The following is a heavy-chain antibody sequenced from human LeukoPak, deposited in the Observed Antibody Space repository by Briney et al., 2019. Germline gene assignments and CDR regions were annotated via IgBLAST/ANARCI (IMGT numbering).Heavy chain of an antibody. V-gene: IGHV4-59*01. D-gene: IGHD3-22*01. Sequence: SETLSLTRTVSGGSISSYYWSWIRQPPGKGLGWVGYIYYSGSTNYNPSLKSRVTISVDTSKNQFSLKLSSVTAADTAVYYCARFSYDSSGYYYGGVDYWGQRTLVTVSS. J-gene: IGHJ4*02. CDR3: ARFSYDSSGYYYGGVDY. CDR1: GGSISSYY. CDR2: IYYSGST.